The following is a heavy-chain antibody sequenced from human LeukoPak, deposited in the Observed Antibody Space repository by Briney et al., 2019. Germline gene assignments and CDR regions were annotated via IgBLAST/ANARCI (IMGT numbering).Heavy chain of an antibody. D-gene: IGHD6-6*01. CDR3: AKWWVSSSPVDY. Sequence: GGSLRLSCAASGFTFSSYGMHWVRQAPGKGLEWVAVISYDGSNKYYADSVKGRFTISRDNSKNTLYLQMNSLRAEDTAVYYCAKWWVSSSPVDYWGQGTLVTVSS. J-gene: IGHJ4*02. CDR1: GFTFSSYG. CDR2: ISYDGSNK. V-gene: IGHV3-30*18.